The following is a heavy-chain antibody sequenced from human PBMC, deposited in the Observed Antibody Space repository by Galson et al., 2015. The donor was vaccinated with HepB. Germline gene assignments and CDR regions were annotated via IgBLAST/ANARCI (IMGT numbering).Heavy chain of an antibody. CDR1: GYTFTSYG. Sequence: SVKVSCKASGYTFTSYGISWVRQAPGQGLEWMGWISAYNGNTNYAQKLQGRVTMTTDTSTSTAYMELRSLRSDDTAVYYCARGPAADPRAHYYGMDVWGQGTTVTVSS. CDR2: ISAYNGNT. D-gene: IGHD2-2*01. J-gene: IGHJ6*02. V-gene: IGHV1-18*04. CDR3: ARGPAADPRAHYYGMDV.